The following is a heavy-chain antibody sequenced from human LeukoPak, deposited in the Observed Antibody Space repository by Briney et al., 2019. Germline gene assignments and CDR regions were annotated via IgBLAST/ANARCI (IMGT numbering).Heavy chain of an antibody. V-gene: IGHV4-59*01. CDR3: ARLKLRYFDWLSNTDAFDI. Sequence: PSETLSLTCTVSGGSISSYYWSWIRQPPGKGLEWIGYIYYSGSTNYNPPLKSRVTISVDTSKNQFSLKLSSVTAADTAVYYCARLKLRYFDWLSNTDAFDIWGQGTMVTVSS. D-gene: IGHD3-9*01. CDR2: IYYSGST. J-gene: IGHJ3*02. CDR1: GGSISSYY.